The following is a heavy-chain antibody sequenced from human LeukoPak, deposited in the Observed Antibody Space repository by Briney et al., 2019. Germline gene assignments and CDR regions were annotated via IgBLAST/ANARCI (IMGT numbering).Heavy chain of an antibody. D-gene: IGHD3-22*01. CDR1: GFTFSSYA. V-gene: IGHV3-23*01. CDR2: ISGSGGRT. Sequence: PGGSLRLSCAASGFTFSSYAMSWVRQAPGKGLEWVSVISGSGGRTYYADSAKGRFTISRDNTKNTLYLQMNSLRDEDTAVYYCAKRGASYFDSSAWIDYWGQGILVTVSS. J-gene: IGHJ4*02. CDR3: AKRGASYFDSSAWIDY.